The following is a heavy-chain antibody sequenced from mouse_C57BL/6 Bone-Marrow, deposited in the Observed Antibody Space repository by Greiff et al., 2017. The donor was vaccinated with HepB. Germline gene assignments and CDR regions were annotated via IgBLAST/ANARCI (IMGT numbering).Heavy chain of an antibody. J-gene: IGHJ4*01. Sequence: EVQRVESVAELVRPGASVKLSCTASGFNIKNTYMHWVKQRPEQGLEWIGRIDPANGNTKYAPKFQGKATITADTSSNTAYLQLSSLTSEDTAIYYCARRRLYYYGSRSFYYAMDYWGQGTSVTVSS. CDR3: ARRRLYYYGSRSFYYAMDY. CDR2: IDPANGNT. CDR1: GFNIKNTY. V-gene: IGHV14-3*01. D-gene: IGHD1-1*01.